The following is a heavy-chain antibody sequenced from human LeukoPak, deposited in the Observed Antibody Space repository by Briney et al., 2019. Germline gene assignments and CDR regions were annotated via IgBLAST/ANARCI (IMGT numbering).Heavy chain of an antibody. CDR1: GFTFSSYG. J-gene: IGHJ4*02. V-gene: IGHV1-24*01. D-gene: IGHD5-12*01. CDR3: ATGVIWGGYDPYFDY. Sequence: PGGSLRLSCAASGFTFSSYGMHWVRQAPGKGLEWMGGFDPEDGETIYAQKFQGRVTMTEDTSTDTAYMELSSLRSEDTAVYYCATGVIWGGYDPYFDYWGQGTLVTVSS. CDR2: FDPEDGET.